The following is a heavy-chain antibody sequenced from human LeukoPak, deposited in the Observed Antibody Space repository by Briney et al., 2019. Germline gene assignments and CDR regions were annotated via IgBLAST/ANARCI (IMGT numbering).Heavy chain of an antibody. V-gene: IGHV3-49*04. D-gene: IGHD2-2*01. CDR1: GFTFGDYA. J-gene: IGHJ4*02. CDR2: IQAKAYGGAT. Sequence: PGRSLRLSCSTSGFTFGDYAMSWVRQAPGKGLEWVGFIQAKAYGGATKYAASVNGRSSISRDDSQSIANLQMNDLKTEDTAVYYCTRAPHPRCSSSGCYLDYWGQGTLVTVSS. CDR3: TRAPHPRCSSSGCYLDY.